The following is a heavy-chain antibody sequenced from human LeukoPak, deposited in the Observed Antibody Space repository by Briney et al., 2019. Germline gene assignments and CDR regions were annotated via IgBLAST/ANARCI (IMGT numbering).Heavy chain of an antibody. Sequence: ASVKVSCKASGYTFTGYYIHWVRQAPGQGLEWMGWINPNSGGTNYAQKFQGRVTMTRDTSISTAYMELSRLRSDDTAVYYCARSYGGVVLVYYFDYWGQGTLVTVSS. CDR1: GYTFTGYY. CDR2: INPNSGGT. D-gene: IGHD4-23*01. J-gene: IGHJ4*02. V-gene: IGHV1-2*02. CDR3: ARSYGGVVLVYYFDY.